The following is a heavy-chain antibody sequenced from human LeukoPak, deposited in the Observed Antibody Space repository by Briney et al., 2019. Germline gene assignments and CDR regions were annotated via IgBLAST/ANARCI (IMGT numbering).Heavy chain of an antibody. CDR2: VKSKTDGGTT. J-gene: IGHJ4*02. CDR1: GFTFSNAW. D-gene: IGHD3-10*01. Sequence: GGSLRLTCAASGFTFSNAWMSWVRQAPGKGLEWVGRVKSKTDGGTTDYAAPVKGRFTISRDDSKITLYLQMNSLKTEHTAVYYCTTYRYGDFDYCGPGTLVTVSS. V-gene: IGHV3-15*01. CDR3: TTYRYGDFDY.